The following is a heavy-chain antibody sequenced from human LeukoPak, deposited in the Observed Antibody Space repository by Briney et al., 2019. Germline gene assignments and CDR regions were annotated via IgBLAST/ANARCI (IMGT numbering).Heavy chain of an antibody. V-gene: IGHV4-30-2*01. J-gene: IGHJ2*01. CDR2: IYHSGSA. CDR3: ARDPFNL. Sequence: SETLTLTCTVSGGSINSGGYYWTWIRQPPGKGLEWIGHIYHSGSASYNPSLKGRLTMSVDSSKNQFSLNLTSISAADTAVYYCARDPFNLWGRGTQVTVSS. CDR1: GGSINSGGYY.